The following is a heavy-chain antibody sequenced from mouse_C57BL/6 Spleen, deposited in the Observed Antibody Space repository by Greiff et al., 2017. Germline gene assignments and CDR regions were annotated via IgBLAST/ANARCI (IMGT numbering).Heavy chain of an antibody. CDR3: ARFYGSSYEYYAMDY. CDR2: IYPGDGDT. J-gene: IGHJ4*01. V-gene: IGHV1-82*01. Sequence: VQLQQSGPELVKPGASVKISCKASGYAFSRSWMNWVKQRPGKGLEWIGRIYPGDGDTNYNGKFKGKATLTADKSSSTAYMQLSSLTSEDSAVYFCARFYGSSYEYYAMDYWGQGTSVTVSS. D-gene: IGHD1-1*01. CDR1: GYAFSRSW.